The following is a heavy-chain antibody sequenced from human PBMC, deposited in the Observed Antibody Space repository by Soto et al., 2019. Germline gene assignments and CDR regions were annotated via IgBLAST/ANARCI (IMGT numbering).Heavy chain of an antibody. CDR3: SRPSYYYDSSGFEQGAFDI. J-gene: IGHJ3*02. Sequence: GGSLRLSCTVCGFTFGNNSITWFRQAPWKGLEWVGFIRSKNYGRTTEYAASVQGRFTISRDDSKGIAYLEMNSLTTDDTAVYYCSRPSYYYDSSGFEQGAFDIWGQRTMVAV. V-gene: IGHV3-49*03. D-gene: IGHD3-22*01. CDR2: IRSKNYGRTT. CDR1: GFTFGNNS.